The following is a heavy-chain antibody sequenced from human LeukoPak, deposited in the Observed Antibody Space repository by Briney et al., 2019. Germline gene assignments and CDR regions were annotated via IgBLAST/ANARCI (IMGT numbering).Heavy chain of an antibody. CDR2: ISSSSSYI. CDR3: AKTLQWLGPAQMDV. J-gene: IGHJ6*04. CDR1: GFTFSSYS. V-gene: IGHV3-21*01. Sequence: GGSLRLSCAASGFTFSSYSMNWVRQAPGKGLEWVSSISSSSSYIYYADSVKGRFTISRDNAKNSLYLQMNSLRAEDTAVYHCAKTLQWLGPAQMDVWGKGTTVTVSS. D-gene: IGHD6-19*01.